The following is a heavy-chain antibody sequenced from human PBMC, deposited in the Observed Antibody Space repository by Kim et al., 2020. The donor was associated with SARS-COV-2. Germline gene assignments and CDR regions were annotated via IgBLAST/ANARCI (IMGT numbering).Heavy chain of an antibody. CDR3: ARFSTRETSEKMYDFWRTAYYYYYMDV. Sequence: GGSLRLSCAASGFTFSSYEMNWVRQAPGKGLEWVSYISSSGSTIYYADSVKGRFTISRDNAKNSLYLQMNSLRAEDTAVYYCARFSTRETSEKMYDFWRTAYYYYYMDVWGKGTTVTVSS. V-gene: IGHV3-48*03. J-gene: IGHJ6*03. CDR2: ISSSGSTI. CDR1: GFTFSSYE. D-gene: IGHD3-3*01.